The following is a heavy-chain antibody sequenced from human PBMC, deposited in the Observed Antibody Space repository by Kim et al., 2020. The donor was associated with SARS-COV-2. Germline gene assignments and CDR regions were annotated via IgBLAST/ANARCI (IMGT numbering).Heavy chain of an antibody. D-gene: IGHD3-10*01. CDR3: ARIAILPHYYYGSGSYYNEDY. J-gene: IGHJ4*02. CDR1: GGSISSGGYY. Sequence: SETLSLTCTVSGGSISSGGYYWSWIRQHPGKGLEWIGYIYYSGSTYYNPSLKSRVTISVDTSKNQFSLKLSSVTAADTAESYCARIAILPHYYYGSGSYYNEDYWGQGTLGSVSS. CDR2: IYYSGST. V-gene: IGHV4-31*03.